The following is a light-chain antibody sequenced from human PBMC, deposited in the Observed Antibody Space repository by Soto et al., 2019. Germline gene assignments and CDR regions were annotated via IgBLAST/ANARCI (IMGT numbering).Light chain of an antibody. Sequence: EIVLTQSPATLSLSPGERSTLSCSASQTVRNNLAWYQQRPGQAPRLLIYGASSRATGIPDRFSGSGSGTDFTLTISRLEPEDFAVYFCQQYDNLSWTFGQGTKVDIK. CDR1: QTVRNN. CDR3: QQYDNLSWT. CDR2: GAS. V-gene: IGKV3-20*01. J-gene: IGKJ1*01.